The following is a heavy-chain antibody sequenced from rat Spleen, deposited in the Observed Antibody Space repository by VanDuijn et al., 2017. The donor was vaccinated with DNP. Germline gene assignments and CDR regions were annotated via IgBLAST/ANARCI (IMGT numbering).Heavy chain of an antibody. CDR1: GFTFSDYY. J-gene: IGHJ2*01. D-gene: IGHD1-4*01. Sequence: EEQLVESDGGLVQPGRSLKLSCAASGFTFSDYYMAWVRQAPKKGLEWVATISYDGSSTYYRDSVKGRFIISRNNAKSTLYLQMDSLRSEDTATYYCASRPPPTRGPFDYWGQGVLVTVSS. CDR2: ISYDGSST. V-gene: IGHV5-7*01. CDR3: ASRPPPTRGPFDY.